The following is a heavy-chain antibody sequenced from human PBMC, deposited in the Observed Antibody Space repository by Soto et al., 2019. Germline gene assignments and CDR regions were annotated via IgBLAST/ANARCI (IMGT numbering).Heavy chain of an antibody. V-gene: IGHV4-34*01. D-gene: IGHD2-15*01. J-gene: IGHJ6*02. CDR1: GGSFSGYY. CDR2: INHSGST. CDR3: ARARRYCSGGSCYAPYCDGMDV. Sequence: PSETLSLTCAVYGGSFSGYYWSWIRQPPGKGLEWIGEINHSGSTNYNPSLKSRVTISVDTSKNPFSLKLSSVTAADTAVYYCARARRYCSGGSCYAPYCDGMDVWGQGTTVTVS.